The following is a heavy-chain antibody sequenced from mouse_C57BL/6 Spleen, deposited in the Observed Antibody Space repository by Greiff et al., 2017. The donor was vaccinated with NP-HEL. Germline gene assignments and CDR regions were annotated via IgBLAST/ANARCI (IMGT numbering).Heavy chain of an antibody. Sequence: EVKLVESGGGLVQPGGSLKLSCAASGFTFSDYYMYWVRQTPEKRLEWVAYISNGGGSTYYPDTVKGRFTISRDNAKNTLYLQMSRLKSEDTAMYYCARAYYSNYGLAYWGQGTLVTVSA. D-gene: IGHD2-5*01. CDR2: ISNGGGST. V-gene: IGHV5-12*01. CDR1: GFTFSDYY. J-gene: IGHJ3*01. CDR3: ARAYYSNYGLAY.